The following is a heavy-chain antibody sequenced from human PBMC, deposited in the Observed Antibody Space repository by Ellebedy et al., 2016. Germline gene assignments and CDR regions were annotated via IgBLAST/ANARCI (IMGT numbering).Heavy chain of an antibody. D-gene: IGHD4-17*01. CDR1: GFSLTTSQLV. J-gene: IGHJ4*02. V-gene: IGHV2-5*01. CDR2: IYWNDVK. Sequence: SGPTLVKPTQTLTLTCTFSGFSLTTSQLVVGWVRQPPGKALEWLAFIYWNDVKRYSPSLGSRITITKDTSKNQVVLTMANMDPVDTATYYCAHRTTVTSVDYWGRGTLVTVSS. CDR3: AHRTTVTSVDY.